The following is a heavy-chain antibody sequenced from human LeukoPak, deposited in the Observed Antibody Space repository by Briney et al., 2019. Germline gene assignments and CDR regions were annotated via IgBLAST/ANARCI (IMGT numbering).Heavy chain of an antibody. V-gene: IGHV1-69*04. D-gene: IGHD1-26*01. J-gene: IGHJ4*02. CDR1: GGTFSSYA. CDR2: IIPILGIA. CDR3: ARDSGSDTPLGY. Sequence: ASVKVSCKASGGTFSSYAISWVRQAPGQGLEWMGRIIPILGIANYAQKFQSRVTITADKSTSTAYMELSSLRSEDTAVYYCARDSGSDTPLGYWGQGTLVTVSS.